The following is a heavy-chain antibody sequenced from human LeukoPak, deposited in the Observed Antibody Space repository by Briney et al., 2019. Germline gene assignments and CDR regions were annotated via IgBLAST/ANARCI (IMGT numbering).Heavy chain of an antibody. CDR3: ARDRHPDGMDV. Sequence: PGGSLRLSCAASGFTFSAYGMHWVRQIPGKGLEWVAIIWYDGSSKYYAGSVKGRFTISRDNSKNTVFLQMNSLRAEDTAVYYCARDRHPDGMDVWGQGTTVTVSS. V-gene: IGHV3-33*08. CDR2: IWYDGSSK. CDR1: GFTFSAYG. J-gene: IGHJ6*02.